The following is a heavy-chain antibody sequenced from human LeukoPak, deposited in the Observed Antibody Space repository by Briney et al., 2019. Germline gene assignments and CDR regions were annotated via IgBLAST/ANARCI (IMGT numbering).Heavy chain of an antibody. D-gene: IGHD3-10*01. Sequence: SETLSLTCAVYGGSFSGYYWSWIRQPPGKGLEWIGEINHSGSTNYNPSLKSRVTISVDTSKNQFSLKLSPVTAADTAVYYCARVYRRITLDYWGQGTLVAVSS. CDR2: INHSGST. CDR3: ARVYRRITLDY. CDR1: GGSFSGYY. J-gene: IGHJ4*02. V-gene: IGHV4-34*01.